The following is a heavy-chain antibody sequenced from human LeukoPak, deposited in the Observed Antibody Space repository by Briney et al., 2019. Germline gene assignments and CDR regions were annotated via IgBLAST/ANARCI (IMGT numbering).Heavy chain of an antibody. CDR2: IASDGSST. V-gene: IGHV3-74*01. CDR3: ARDSGSSGWSLPVYFDY. CDR1: GFTFSSYW. D-gene: IGHD6-19*01. J-gene: IGHJ4*02. Sequence: GSLRLSCAASGFTFSSYWMNWVRQAPGKGLVWVSRIASDGSSTTYADSVKGRFSISRDNAKNTLYLQMNSLRVEDTAVYYCARDSGSSGWSLPVYFDYWGQGTLVTVSS.